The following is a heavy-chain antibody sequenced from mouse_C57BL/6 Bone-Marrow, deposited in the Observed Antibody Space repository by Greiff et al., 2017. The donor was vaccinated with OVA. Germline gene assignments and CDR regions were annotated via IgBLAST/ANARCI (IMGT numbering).Heavy chain of an antibody. D-gene: IGHD2-3*01. CDR3: ARRGYYPAMDY. Sequence: VQLQQSGPELVKPGASVKISCKASGYTFTDYYMNWVKQSHGKSLEWIGDINPNNGGTSYNQKFKGKATLTVDKSSSTAYMELRSLTSEDSAVYYCARRGYYPAMDYWGQGTSVTVSS. CDR1: GYTFTDYY. J-gene: IGHJ4*01. V-gene: IGHV1-26*01. CDR2: INPNNGGT.